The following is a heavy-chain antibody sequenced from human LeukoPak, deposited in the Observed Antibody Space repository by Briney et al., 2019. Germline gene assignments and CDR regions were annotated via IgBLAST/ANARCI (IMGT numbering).Heavy chain of an antibody. D-gene: IGHD1-26*01. CDR1: GGSISSSSYY. V-gene: IGHV4-39*01. CDR3: ARVSEGVSSLFYYYYMDV. Sequence: RASETLSLTCTVSGGSISSSSYYWGWIRQPPGKGLEWIGSVYYSGSTFYNPSLKSRVTISVDTSNNQFSLKLTSVTAADTAVYYCARVSEGVSSLFYYYYMDVWGKGTTVTISS. J-gene: IGHJ6*03. CDR2: VYYSGST.